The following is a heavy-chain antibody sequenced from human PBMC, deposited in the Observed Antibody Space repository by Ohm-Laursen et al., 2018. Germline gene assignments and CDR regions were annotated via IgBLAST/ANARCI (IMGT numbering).Heavy chain of an antibody. CDR1: GFTFSNAW. CDR3: TASPWDCSTTSCYPY. Sequence: SLRLSCTASGFTFSNAWMSWVRQAPGKGLEWVGRIKSKADRGTTDYAAPVKGRFTISRDDSKNTLYLQMNSLKTEDTAVYYCTASPWDCSTTSCYPYWGQGTLVTVSS. J-gene: IGHJ4*02. V-gene: IGHV3-15*01. CDR2: IKSKADRGTT. D-gene: IGHD2-2*01.